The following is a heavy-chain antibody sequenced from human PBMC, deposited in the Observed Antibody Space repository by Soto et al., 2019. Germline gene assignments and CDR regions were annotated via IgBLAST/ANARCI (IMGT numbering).Heavy chain of an antibody. D-gene: IGHD3-16*01. CDR2: IYGSGGT. V-gene: IGHV4-4*07. CDR1: GGSMFSYY. J-gene: IGHJ4*02. CDR3: AKEGASSYASRHFDN. Sequence: QVQLQESGPGLVKASETLSLTCTVSGGSMFSYYWSWIRQPARKGLEWIARIYGSGGTNNNPSLKSRVTMSLDTSKNKFSLWLPSVTAADTAVYYCAKEGASSYASRHFDNWGPGTLVTVSS.